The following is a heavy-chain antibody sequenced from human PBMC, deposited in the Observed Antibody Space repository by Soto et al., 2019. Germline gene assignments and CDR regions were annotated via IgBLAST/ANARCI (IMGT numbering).Heavy chain of an antibody. J-gene: IGHJ6*03. D-gene: IGHD3-10*01. Sequence: SETLSLTCAVYGESFSGYYWSWIRQPPGKGLEWIGEINHSGSTNYNPSLKSRVTISVDTSKNQFSLKLSSVTAADTAVYYCARVWSYYYGSGSYKPQGPLYYYYMDVWGKGTTVTSP. V-gene: IGHV4-34*01. CDR2: INHSGST. CDR1: GESFSGYY. CDR3: ARVWSYYYGSGSYKPQGPLYYYYMDV.